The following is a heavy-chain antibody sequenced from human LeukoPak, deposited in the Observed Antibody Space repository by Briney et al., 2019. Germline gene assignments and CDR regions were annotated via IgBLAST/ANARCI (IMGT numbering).Heavy chain of an antibody. V-gene: IGHV4-34*01. CDR2: INHSGST. D-gene: IGHD3-16*02. J-gene: IGHJ4*02. CDR1: GGSFSGYY. CDR3: ASYVWGSYRPFDY. Sequence: PSETLSLTCAVYGGSFSGYYWSWIRQPPGKGLEWIGEINHSGSTNYNPSLKSRATISVDTSKNQFSLKLSSVTAADTAVYYCASYVWGSYRPFDYWGQGTLVTVSS.